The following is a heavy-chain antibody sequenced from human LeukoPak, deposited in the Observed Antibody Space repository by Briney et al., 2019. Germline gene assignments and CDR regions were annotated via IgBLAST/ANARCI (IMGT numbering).Heavy chain of an antibody. Sequence: SETLSLTCTVSGDSLRTTTYYWNWIRQPPGKGLEWIGSIYYSGSTYYNPSLKSRVTISVDTSKNQFSLKLSSVTAADTAVYYCARQWDIVVVPAAKGWFDPWGQGTLVTVSS. D-gene: IGHD2-2*01. CDR3: ARQWDIVVVPAAKGWFDP. J-gene: IGHJ5*02. V-gene: IGHV4-39*01. CDR1: GDSLRTTTYY. CDR2: IYYSGST.